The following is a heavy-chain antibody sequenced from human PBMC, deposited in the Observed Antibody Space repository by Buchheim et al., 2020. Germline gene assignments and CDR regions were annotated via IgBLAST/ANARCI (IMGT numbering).Heavy chain of an antibody. Sequence: QVQLVESGGGLVKPGGSLRLSCAASGFSFSDYYMSWIRQAPGKGLEWVSYISSSININYADSVKGRFTISRDNAKNSLYLQMNSLRAEDTAVYYCARVGLVRYCSGGACAPGSWGQGT. CDR3: ARVGLVRYCSGGACAPGS. CDR1: GFSFSDYY. D-gene: IGHD2-15*01. V-gene: IGHV3-11*06. J-gene: IGHJ5*02. CDR2: ISSSINI.